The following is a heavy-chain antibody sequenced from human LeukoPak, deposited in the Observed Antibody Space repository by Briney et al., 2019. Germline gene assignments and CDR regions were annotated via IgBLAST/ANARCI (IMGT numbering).Heavy chain of an antibody. J-gene: IGHJ4*02. CDR1: GFIFSTYG. V-gene: IGHV3-30*02. D-gene: IGHD3-22*01. Sequence: GGSLRLSCAASGFIFSTYGMPWVRRAPGKGLEWVAFIRWEGSDKSYAGSVPDRLILSRDHAKNALYIEKHNLRAEGTAIYYCGKHDSSSDYWGQGALVTVSS. CDR3: GKHDSSSDY. CDR2: IRWEGSDK.